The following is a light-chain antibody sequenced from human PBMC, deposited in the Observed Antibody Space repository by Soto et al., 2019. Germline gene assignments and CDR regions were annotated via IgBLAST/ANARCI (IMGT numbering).Light chain of an antibody. CDR3: QQSFSPLWT. V-gene: IGKV1-39*01. Sequence: DIPMTQSPSSLSASVGDRVTITCRASQSISNYLNWYQQKPGKAPKLLIYAAYSMQSGVPSRFSGSGSETDFTLTISSLQPEDSATYYCQQSFSPLWTFGQGTKVEV. J-gene: IGKJ1*01. CDR2: AAY. CDR1: QSISNY.